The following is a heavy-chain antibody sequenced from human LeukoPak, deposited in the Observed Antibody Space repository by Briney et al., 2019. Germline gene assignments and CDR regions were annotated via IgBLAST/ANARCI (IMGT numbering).Heavy chain of an antibody. V-gene: IGHV3-48*03. CDR3: ARDKIPTVTPFDY. CDR1: GFTFSSYE. Sequence: PGGSLRLSCAASGFTFSSYEMNWVRQAPGKGLEWGSYISSSGSTIYYADSVKGRFTISRDNAKNSLYLQMNSLRAEDTAVYYCARDKIPTVTPFDYWGQGTLVTVSS. D-gene: IGHD4-17*01. J-gene: IGHJ4*02. CDR2: ISSSGSTI.